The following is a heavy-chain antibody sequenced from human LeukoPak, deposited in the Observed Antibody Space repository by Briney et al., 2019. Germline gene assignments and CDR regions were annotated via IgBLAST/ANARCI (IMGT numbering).Heavy chain of an antibody. CDR3: ARLQYYYDSSGFFDY. Sequence: SETLSLICTVSGGSISSSSYYWGWIRQPPEKGLDWIGNIYVGGSTYYNPSLNSRVTLSLDTSRNQISLDLNSVTAADTAVYYCARLQYYYDSSGFFDYWGQGTVVTVSS. CDR1: GGSISSSSYY. CDR2: IYVGGST. J-gene: IGHJ4*02. D-gene: IGHD3-22*01. V-gene: IGHV4-39*07.